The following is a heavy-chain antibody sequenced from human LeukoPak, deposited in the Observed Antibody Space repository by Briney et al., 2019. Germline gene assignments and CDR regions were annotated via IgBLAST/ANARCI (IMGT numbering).Heavy chain of an antibody. CDR3: ARGPATSTTVLDY. J-gene: IGHJ4*02. CDR2: IYHIGST. CDR1: GGSISPYY. D-gene: IGHD1/OR15-1a*01. V-gene: IGHV4-59*01. Sequence: SETLSLTCTVSGGSISPYYWSWIRHPPAKELEWIGYIYHIGSTNYNPSLKSRVTISLDTSKDQFSLNLTSVTAADTAVYYCARGPATSTTVLDYWGQGTLVTVSS.